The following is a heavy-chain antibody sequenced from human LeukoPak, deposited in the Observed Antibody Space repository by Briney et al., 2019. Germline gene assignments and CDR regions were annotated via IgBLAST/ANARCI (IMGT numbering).Heavy chain of an antibody. V-gene: IGHV1-69*13. CDR2: ILPIFNRT. D-gene: IGHD4-17*01. CDR3: ARVVARYGDLWWFAP. Sequence: SVKVSCKASGGTFSSYAISWVRQAPGQGLEWMGGILPIFNRTNYARKFRDRVTITADGSTSTAYMELSSLRSEDTAVYYCARVVARYGDLWWFAPWGQGTLVTVSS. CDR1: GGTFSSYA. J-gene: IGHJ5*02.